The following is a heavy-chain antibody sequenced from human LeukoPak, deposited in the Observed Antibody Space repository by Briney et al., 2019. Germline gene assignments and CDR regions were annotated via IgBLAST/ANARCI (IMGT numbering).Heavy chain of an antibody. D-gene: IGHD2-8*01. CDR3: ARDKMVPGDAFDI. CDR1: GGSISSSN. J-gene: IGHJ3*02. V-gene: IGHV4-39*07. Sequence: SETLSLTCTVSGGSISSSNWGWIRQPPGKRLEWIGSIYYSGSTYYNPSLKSRVSISVDMSKNQFSLRLSSVTAADTAVYYCARDKMVPGDAFDIWGQGTMVTVSS. CDR2: IYYSGST.